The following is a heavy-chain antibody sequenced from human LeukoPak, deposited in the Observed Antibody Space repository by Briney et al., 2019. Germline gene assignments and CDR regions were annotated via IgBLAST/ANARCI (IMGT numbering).Heavy chain of an antibody. J-gene: IGHJ4*02. CDR2: INHSGST. CDR1: GFTFSNAW. V-gene: IGHV4-34*01. CDR3: ARDLSSSWYRDYFDY. Sequence: GSLRLSCAASGFTFSNAWMSWVRQPPGKGLEWIGEINHSGSTNYNPSLKSRVTISVDTSKNQSSLKLSSVTAADTAVYYCARDLSSSWYRDYFDYWGQGTLVTVSS. D-gene: IGHD6-13*01.